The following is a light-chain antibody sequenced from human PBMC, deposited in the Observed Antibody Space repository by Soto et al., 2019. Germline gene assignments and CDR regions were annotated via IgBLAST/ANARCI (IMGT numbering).Light chain of an antibody. V-gene: IGKV3-11*01. CDR1: QSVVSY. J-gene: IGKJ4*01. CDR3: QHRSSWPLT. Sequence: ETVLTQSPATLSLSPGQRATLSCRASQSVVSYLAWYQQKPGQAPRLLIYDASNRATGVPARFSGSGSGTDFTLTIDSLEPEDFAVYYCQHRSSWPLTFXGGTKVDIK. CDR2: DAS.